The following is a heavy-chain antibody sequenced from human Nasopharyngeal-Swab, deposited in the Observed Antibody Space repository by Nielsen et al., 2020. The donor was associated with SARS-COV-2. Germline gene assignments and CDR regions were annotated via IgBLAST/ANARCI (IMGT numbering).Heavy chain of an antibody. V-gene: IGHV4-59*01. CDR2: IYYIAST. CDR1: GASIRSSY. CDR3: ARWETATIFGVVIIPGWFDP. J-gene: IGHJ5*02. Sequence: SETLSLPCTVSGASIRSSYWSWIPQPPGKGLEWIGYIYYIASTTYTPSLKSRVTISVDTSKNQFSLKLSSVTAADTAVYYCARWETATIFGVVIIPGWFDPWGQGTLVTVSS. D-gene: IGHD3-3*01.